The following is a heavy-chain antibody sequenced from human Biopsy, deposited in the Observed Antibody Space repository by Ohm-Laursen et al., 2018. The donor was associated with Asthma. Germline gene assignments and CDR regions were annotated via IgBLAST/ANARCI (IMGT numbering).Heavy chain of an antibody. D-gene: IGHD2-2*01. CDR1: GGTFNTYV. V-gene: IGHV1-69*13. CDR2: INSVFGTT. CDR3: ARKAGSCISRTCYSLDF. J-gene: IGHJ4*02. Sequence: SVKVSCKPLGGTFNTYVIGWVRQAPGPGLEWVGGINSVFGTTTYPQKFQDRVTITADDSPSTVYMELSSLRSEDTAVYYCARKAGSCISRTCYSLDFWGQGTLVTVSS.